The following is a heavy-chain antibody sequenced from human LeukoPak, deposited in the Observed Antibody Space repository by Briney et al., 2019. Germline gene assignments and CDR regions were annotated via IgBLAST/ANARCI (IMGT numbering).Heavy chain of an antibody. V-gene: IGHV3-9*01. Sequence: GGSLRLSCAAYGFTFDDYAMHWVRQAPGKGLEWVSGISWNSGSIGYADSVKGRFTISRDNAKNSLYLQMNSLRAEDTALYYCAKANYDSSGHFDYWGQGTLVTVSS. CDR1: GFTFDDYA. CDR2: ISWNSGSI. D-gene: IGHD3-22*01. CDR3: AKANYDSSGHFDY. J-gene: IGHJ4*02.